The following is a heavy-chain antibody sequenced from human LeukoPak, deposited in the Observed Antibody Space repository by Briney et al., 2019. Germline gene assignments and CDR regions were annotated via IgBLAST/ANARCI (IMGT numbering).Heavy chain of an antibody. CDR3: ATDPGIVGATGDY. J-gene: IGHJ4*02. D-gene: IGHD1-26*01. Sequence: ASVKVSCKVSGHTLTELSMHWVRQAPGKGLEWMGGFDPEDGETIYAQKFQGRVTMTEDTSTDTAYMELSSLRSEDTAVYYCATDPGIVGATGDYWGQGTLVTVSS. V-gene: IGHV1-24*01. CDR1: GHTLTELS. CDR2: FDPEDGET.